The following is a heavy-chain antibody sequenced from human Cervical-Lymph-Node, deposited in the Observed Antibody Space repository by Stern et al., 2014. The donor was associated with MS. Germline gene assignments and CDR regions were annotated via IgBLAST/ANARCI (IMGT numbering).Heavy chain of an antibody. Sequence: VQLEESGGGVVQPGRSLRLSCAVSGVSGFTFSTYSMHWVRQAPGKGMECVATISYDGINTYYVDSVKGRFTISRDDSKNTLYLQMNSLRGEDTAVYYCAKERSSSKNYYHGMDVWGQGTTVTVSS. J-gene: IGHJ6*02. CDR1: GVSGFTFSTYS. CDR2: ISYDGINT. CDR3: AKERSSSKNYYHGMDV. D-gene: IGHD2-2*01. V-gene: IGHV3-30*18.